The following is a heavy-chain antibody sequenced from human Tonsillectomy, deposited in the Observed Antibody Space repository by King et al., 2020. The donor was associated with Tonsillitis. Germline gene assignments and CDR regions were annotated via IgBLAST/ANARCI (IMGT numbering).Heavy chain of an antibody. J-gene: IGHJ6*03. Sequence: QLVQSGGGVVRPGGSLRLSCAASGFTFDDYGMSWVRQAPGKGLEWVSGINWNGGSTGYADSVKGRFTISRDNAKNSLYLQMNSLRAEATALYHCARGHSGSYYGYYYYYYYMDVWGKGTTVTVSS. V-gene: IGHV3-20*01. D-gene: IGHD1-26*01. CDR2: INWNGGST. CDR1: GFTFDDYG. CDR3: ARGHSGSYYGYYYYYYYMDV.